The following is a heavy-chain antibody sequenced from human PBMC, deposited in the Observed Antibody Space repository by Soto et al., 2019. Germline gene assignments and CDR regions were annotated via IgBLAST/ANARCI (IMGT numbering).Heavy chain of an antibody. V-gene: IGHV4-31*03. Sequence: SETLSLTCTVSGGSISSGGYYWSWIRQHPGKGLEWIGYIYYSGSTYYNPSLKSRVTISVDTSKNQFSLKLSSVTAADTAVYYCARSTQLGYCSSTSCHRGAFDIWGQGTMVTVSS. CDR3: ARSTQLGYCSSTSCHRGAFDI. J-gene: IGHJ3*02. CDR1: GGSISSGGYY. D-gene: IGHD2-2*01. CDR2: IYYSGST.